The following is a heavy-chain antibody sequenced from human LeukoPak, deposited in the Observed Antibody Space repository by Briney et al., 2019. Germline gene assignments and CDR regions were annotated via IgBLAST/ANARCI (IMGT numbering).Heavy chain of an antibody. CDR2: IRYDGSNK. V-gene: IGHV3-30*02. D-gene: IGHD6-19*01. J-gene: IGHJ4*02. CDR1: GFTFSSYG. Sequence: PGGSLRLSCAASGFTFSSYGMHWVRQAPGKGLEWVAFIRYDGSNKYYADSVEGRFTITRDNSKNTLYLQMNSLRAEDTAVYYCAKDYIAVAGTSFDYWGQGTLVTVSS. CDR3: AKDYIAVAGTSFDY.